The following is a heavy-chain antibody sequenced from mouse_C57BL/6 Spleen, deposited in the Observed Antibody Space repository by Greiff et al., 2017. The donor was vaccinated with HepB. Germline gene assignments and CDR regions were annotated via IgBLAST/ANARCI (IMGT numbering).Heavy chain of an antibody. D-gene: IGHD2-5*01. CDR3: TYYSNGYAMDY. V-gene: IGHV1-55*01. J-gene: IGHJ4*01. CDR1: GYTFTSYW. CDR2: IYPGSGST. Sequence: QVQLQQPGAELVKPGASVKMSCKASGYTFTSYWITWVKQRPGQGLEWIGDIYPGSGSTNYNEKFKSKATLTVDTSSSTADMQLSSLTSEDSAVYYCTYYSNGYAMDYWGQGTSVTVSS.